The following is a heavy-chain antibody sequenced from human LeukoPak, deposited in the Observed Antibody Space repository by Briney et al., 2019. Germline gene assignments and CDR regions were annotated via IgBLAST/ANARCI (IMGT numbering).Heavy chain of an antibody. J-gene: IGHJ4*02. CDR1: GYTLTELS. D-gene: IGHD2-2*01. CDR3: AKVGIKIPAPGPIDY. CDR2: FDPEDGET. V-gene: IGHV1-24*01. Sequence: APVKVSCKVSGYTLTELSMHWVRQAPGKGLEWMGGFDPEDGETIYAQKFQGRVTMTEDTSTDTAYMELSSLRSEDTAVYYCAKVGIKIPAPGPIDYWGQGTLVTVSS.